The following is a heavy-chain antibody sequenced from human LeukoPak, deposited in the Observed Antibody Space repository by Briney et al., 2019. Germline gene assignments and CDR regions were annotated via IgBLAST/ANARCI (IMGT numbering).Heavy chain of an antibody. V-gene: IGHV4-39*01. CDR1: GGSISSSSYY. Sequence: PSETYSLTCSVSGGSISSSSYYWGWIRQPPGKGLAWIGIIYYSGTTKYNSSLKSRITISVDTSKNQFSLKMNSVTAADTAVYYCVRLPSGSYGEFDYWGQGTLVNV. CDR2: IYYSGTT. CDR3: VRLPSGSYGEFDY. D-gene: IGHD1-26*01. J-gene: IGHJ4*02.